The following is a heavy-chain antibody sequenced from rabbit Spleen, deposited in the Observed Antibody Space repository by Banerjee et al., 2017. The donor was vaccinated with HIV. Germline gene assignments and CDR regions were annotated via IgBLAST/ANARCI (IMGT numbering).Heavy chain of an antibody. CDR3: ARDLVAVIGWNFNL. CDR2: INTVTGKS. D-gene: IGHD1-1*01. Sequence: QSLEESGGGLVKPGGTLTLTCTVSGIDFSDYGISWVRQAPGKGLEWIACINTVTGKSVYASWAKGRFIMSRTSSTTVTLQMTSLTAADTATYFCARDLVAVIGWNFNLWGPGTLVTVS. V-gene: IGHV1S40*01. J-gene: IGHJ4*01. CDR1: GIDFSDYG.